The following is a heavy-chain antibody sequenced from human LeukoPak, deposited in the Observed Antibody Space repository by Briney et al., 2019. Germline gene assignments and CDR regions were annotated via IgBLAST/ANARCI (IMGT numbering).Heavy chain of an antibody. J-gene: IGHJ4*02. D-gene: IGHD7-27*01. CDR3: AKDKNWAFDY. CDR1: EFTFSSYA. Sequence: GGSLRLSCVVSEFTFSSYAMSWVRQAPGKGLEWVSVIIGSGGSTYYADSVKGRFTISRDNSKNTLYLQMNCLRAEDTAVYYCAKDKNWAFDYWGQGTLVTVSS. CDR2: IIGSGGST. V-gene: IGHV3-23*01.